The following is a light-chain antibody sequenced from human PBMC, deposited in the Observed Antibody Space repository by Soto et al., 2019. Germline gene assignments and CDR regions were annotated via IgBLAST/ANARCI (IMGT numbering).Light chain of an antibody. J-gene: IGLJ1*01. CDR2: DVG. Sequence: QSALNQPASVYGSHGQSIPISCTGTSSDVGGYNYVSWYQQHPGKAPKLMIYDVGSRPSGVSNRFSGSKSGNTASLTISGLQAEDEADYYCSSYTSRNTEVFGTGTKVTVL. V-gene: IGLV2-14*01. CDR1: SSDVGGYNY. CDR3: SSYTSRNTEV.